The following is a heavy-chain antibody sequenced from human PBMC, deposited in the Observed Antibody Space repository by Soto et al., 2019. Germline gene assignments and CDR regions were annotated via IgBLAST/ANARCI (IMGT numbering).Heavy chain of an antibody. CDR1: RRALNNNGIV. V-gene: IGHV2-5*01. CDR2: IYWNDDK. CDR3: AHKNYYSSSWYPWFDP. J-gene: IGHJ5*02. Sequence: RAETVTSADPVCRRALNNNGIVVGWIRQPPGKALEWLALIYWNDDKRYRPSLQNRLTITKDTSKNQVVLTMTNMDPVDTATYYCAHKNYYSSSWYPWFDPWGQGTLVTVSS. D-gene: IGHD6-13*01.